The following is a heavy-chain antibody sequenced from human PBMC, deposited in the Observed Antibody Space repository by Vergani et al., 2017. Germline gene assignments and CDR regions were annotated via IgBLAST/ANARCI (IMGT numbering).Heavy chain of an antibody. CDR1: GYTFTSSG. CDR3: ARASSIFYYDSSGSDY. J-gene: IGHJ4*02. Sequence: QVQLVQSGSELKKPGASVKVSCKTSGYTFTSSGMNWVRQVPGQGLEWMGWINTNSGNPTYAQGFKGRFVFSLATSVSTAYLQISSLKAEDTAVYYCARASSIFYYDSSGSDYWGQGTLVTVSS. CDR2: INTNSGNP. D-gene: IGHD3-22*01. V-gene: IGHV7-4-1*02.